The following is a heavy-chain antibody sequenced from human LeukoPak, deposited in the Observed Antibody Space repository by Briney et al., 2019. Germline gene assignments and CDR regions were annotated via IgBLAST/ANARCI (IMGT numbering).Heavy chain of an antibody. D-gene: IGHD6-19*01. CDR2: IYSGGST. CDR3: AREVAGAGTFDY. CDR1: GFTVSSNH. Sequence: GGSLRLSCAASGFTVSSNHMSWVRQAPGKGLEWVSVIYSGGSTYYTDSVKGRFTISRDNSKNTLYLQMNSLRAEDTAVYYCAREVAGAGTFDYWGQGTLVTVSS. V-gene: IGHV3-53*01. J-gene: IGHJ4*02.